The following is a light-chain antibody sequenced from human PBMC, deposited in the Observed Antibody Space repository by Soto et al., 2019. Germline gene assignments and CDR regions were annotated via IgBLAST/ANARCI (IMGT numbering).Light chain of an antibody. CDR2: VAS. Sequence: DIQMTQSPSTLSAAVGERVTITCRASQSISSWLAWYQQKPVKAPKRLIYVASSLQSGVPSRFSGSGSGTDFTLTISSLQPEDFATYYCQQSYSTPITFGQGTRLEIK. CDR3: QQSYSTPIT. V-gene: IGKV1-39*01. CDR1: QSISSW. J-gene: IGKJ5*01.